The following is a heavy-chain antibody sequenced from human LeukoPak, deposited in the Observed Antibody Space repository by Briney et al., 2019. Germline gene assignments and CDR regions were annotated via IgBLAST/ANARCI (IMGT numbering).Heavy chain of an antibody. D-gene: IGHD1-20*01. Sequence: ASVKVSCKASGYTFTAYYMHWVRQAPGQGLEWMGWINLNSGGTNYAQKFQGRVTMTRDTSISAAYMELSRLRSDDTAVYYCARGGDYNWNFDYWGQGTLVTVSS. CDR3: ARGGDYNWNFDY. J-gene: IGHJ4*02. CDR2: INLNSGGT. V-gene: IGHV1-2*02. CDR1: GYTFTAYY.